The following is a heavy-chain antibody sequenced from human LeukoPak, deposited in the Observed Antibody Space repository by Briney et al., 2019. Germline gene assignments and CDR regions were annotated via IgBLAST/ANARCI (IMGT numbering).Heavy chain of an antibody. Sequence: SETLSLTCTVSGGSISSYYWSWIRQPAGKGLEWIGRIYTSGSTNYNPSLKSRVTVSVDTSKNQFSLKLSSVTAADTAVYYCARDYYDFWSGSMDVWGQGTTVTVSS. CDR1: GGSISSYY. V-gene: IGHV4-4*07. CDR3: ARDYYDFWSGSMDV. J-gene: IGHJ6*02. D-gene: IGHD3-3*01. CDR2: IYTSGST.